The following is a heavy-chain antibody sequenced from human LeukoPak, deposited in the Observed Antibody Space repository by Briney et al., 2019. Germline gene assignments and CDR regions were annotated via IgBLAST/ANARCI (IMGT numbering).Heavy chain of an antibody. CDR1: GGSISNYY. CDR2: IYYSGST. CDR3: ARQTKSPRERFDY. J-gene: IGHJ4*02. D-gene: IGHD1-26*01. V-gene: IGHV4-59*08. Sequence: PSETLSLTCTVSGGSISNYYWSWVRQPPGKGLEWIGYIYYSGSTNYNPSLKSRVSISVDTSKNQFSLKLSSVTAADTAVYYCARQTKSPRERFDYWGQGTLVTVSS.